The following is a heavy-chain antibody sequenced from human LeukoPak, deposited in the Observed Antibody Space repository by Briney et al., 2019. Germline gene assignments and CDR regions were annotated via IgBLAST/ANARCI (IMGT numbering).Heavy chain of an antibody. CDR3: ARVEFSGGYSHVY. CDR1: GYTFTNYD. D-gene: IGHD3-22*01. CDR2: MNPNSGNT. J-gene: IGHJ4*02. Sequence: ASVKVSCTASGYTFTNYDINWVRQATGQGLEWMGWMNPNSGNTGYAQKFQGRVTMTRTTYITTAYMELSSLRSEDTAIYYCARVEFSGGYSHVYWGQGTLVTVSS. V-gene: IGHV1-8*01.